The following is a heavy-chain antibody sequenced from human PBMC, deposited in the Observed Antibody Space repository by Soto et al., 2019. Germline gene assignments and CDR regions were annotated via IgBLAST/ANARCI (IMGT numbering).Heavy chain of an antibody. J-gene: IGHJ4*02. V-gene: IGHV3-30*03. CDR1: GFTFSSYG. CDR3: PASDIVATTVIDF. Sequence: QVQLVESGGGVVQPGRSLRLSCAASGFTFSSYGMHWVRQAPGKGLEWVAVISYDGSNKYYADSVKGRFTISRDNSKITLYLQMNSMRAEETAVYYCPASDIVATTVIDFWGRGTMFAVAS. CDR2: ISYDGSNK. D-gene: IGHD5-12*01.